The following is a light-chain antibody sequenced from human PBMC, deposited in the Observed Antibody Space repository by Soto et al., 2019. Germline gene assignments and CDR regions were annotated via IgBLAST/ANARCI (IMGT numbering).Light chain of an antibody. CDR2: AAS. V-gene: IGKV1-39*01. J-gene: IGKJ4*01. CDR3: QQSYSTPLT. CDR1: QSISSY. Sequence: DTQMTQSPSSVSPSVGDRVTITCRASQSISSYLNWYQQKKGKAPKXXIYAASSLQSGVPSRFSGSGYGTDFTLTISSLQTEDFATYYCQQSYSTPLTFGGGTKVDIK.